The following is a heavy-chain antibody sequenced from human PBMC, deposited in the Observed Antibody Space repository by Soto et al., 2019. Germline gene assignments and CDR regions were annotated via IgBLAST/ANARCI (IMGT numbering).Heavy chain of an antibody. CDR1: GFTFSSYS. D-gene: IGHD2-15*01. Sequence: EVQLVESGGGLVKPGGSLRLSCAASGFTFSSYSMNWVRQAPGKGLEWVSSISGSSSYIYYADSVKGRFTISRDNAKNSLYLQMNSLRAEDTAVYYCASDIVVVVAATPGSNYWGQGTLVTVSS. V-gene: IGHV3-21*01. CDR2: ISGSSSYI. J-gene: IGHJ4*02. CDR3: ASDIVVVVAATPGSNY.